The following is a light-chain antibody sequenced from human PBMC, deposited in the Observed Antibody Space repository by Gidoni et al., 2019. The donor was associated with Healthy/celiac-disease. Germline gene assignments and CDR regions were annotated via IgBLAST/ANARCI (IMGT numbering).Light chain of an antibody. J-gene: IGKJ5*01. V-gene: IGKV1-39*01. Sequence: IQMTQSPSSLSASVGDRVTITCRASQSISSYLNWYQQKPGKAPQLLIYAASSLQSGVPSRFSGSGSGTDFTLTIISLEPEDFETYYCQQSYSITFGQGTRLEIK. CDR1: QSISSY. CDR3: QQSYSIT. CDR2: AAS.